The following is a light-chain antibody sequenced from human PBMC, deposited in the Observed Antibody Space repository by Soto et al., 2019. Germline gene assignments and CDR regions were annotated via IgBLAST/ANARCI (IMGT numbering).Light chain of an antibody. CDR3: QVWDSSTDQNVV. J-gene: IGLJ2*01. V-gene: IGLV3-21*02. CDR1: KIGTKS. CDR2: DDS. Sequence: SYELTQPPSVSVAPGQTARITCGGNKIGTKSVHWYQQKPGQAPVLVVFDDSDRPSGIPERFSGSNSGNTATLTISRVEAGDEADYYCQVWDSSTDQNVVFGGGNKVTVL.